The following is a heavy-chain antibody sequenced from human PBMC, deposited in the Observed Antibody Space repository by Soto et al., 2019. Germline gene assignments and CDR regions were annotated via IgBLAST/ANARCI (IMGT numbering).Heavy chain of an antibody. Sequence: GGSLRLSCAASGFTFRSYGMHWVRQAPGKGLEWVAVISYDGSSKYYADSVKGRFTISRDNSKNTLYLYVVSLRVEDTAVYYCAKDRTTEYYYESNDFQTFDYCGQGTPVTVSS. J-gene: IGHJ4*02. V-gene: IGHV3-30*18. CDR3: AKDRTTEYYYESNDFQTFDY. D-gene: IGHD3-22*01. CDR1: GFTFRSYG. CDR2: ISYDGSSK.